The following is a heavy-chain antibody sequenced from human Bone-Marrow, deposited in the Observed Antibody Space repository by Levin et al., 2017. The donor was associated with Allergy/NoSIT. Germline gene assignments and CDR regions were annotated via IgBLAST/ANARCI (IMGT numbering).Heavy chain of an antibody. D-gene: IGHD3-16*01. V-gene: IGHV1-3*01. J-gene: IGHJ4*02. CDR2: INAINGNT. Sequence: GASVKVSCKTSGYTFTSYPMHWVRQAPGQRFEWMGWINAINGNTKYSQKLQDRVIITRDTSATTAYMDLSGLRPEDTAVYYCARELWGSSSSSFDSWGQGTLVIVSS. CDR3: ARELWGSSSSSFDS. CDR1: GYTFTSYP.